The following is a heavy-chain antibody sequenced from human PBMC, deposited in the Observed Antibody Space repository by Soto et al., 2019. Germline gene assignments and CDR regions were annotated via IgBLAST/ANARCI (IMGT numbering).Heavy chain of an antibody. J-gene: IGHJ3*02. CDR2: IYYSGST. Sequence: PLSPTCPVAGGSFRSGGCYWSWIRQHSGKGLEWIGYIYYSGSTYYNPSLKSRVTISVDTSKNQFSLKLSSVTAADTAVYYCARGLMVRGVMHAFDTWGQGTMVTVSS. D-gene: IGHD3-10*01. CDR3: ARGLMVRGVMHAFDT. V-gene: IGHV4-31*03. CDR1: GGSFRSGGCY.